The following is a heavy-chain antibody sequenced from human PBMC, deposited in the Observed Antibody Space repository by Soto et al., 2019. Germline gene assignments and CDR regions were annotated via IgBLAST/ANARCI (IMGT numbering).Heavy chain of an antibody. CDR3: AKESLDYFDSGRFYAPAFDH. V-gene: IGHV3-30*18. J-gene: IGHJ4*02. CDR1: GFTFSSFA. CDR2: ISFDGRDI. Sequence: QVQLVESGGGVVHPGTSLRLSCVTSGFTFSSFAMDWVRQAPVKGLEWVAAISFDGRDISYRESVKGRFTISRDKFKNTVYLQMNSLRPEDTAVYYCAKESLDYFDSGRFYAPAFDHWGQGTLVTVSS. D-gene: IGHD3-10*01.